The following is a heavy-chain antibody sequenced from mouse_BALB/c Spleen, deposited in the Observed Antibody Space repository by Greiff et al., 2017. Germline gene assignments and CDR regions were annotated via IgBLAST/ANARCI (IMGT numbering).Heavy chain of an antibody. D-gene: IGHD2-4*01. J-gene: IGHJ2*01. V-gene: IGHV5-6-5*01. CDR2: ISSGGST. CDR1: GFTFSSYA. Sequence: EVQLVESGGGLVKPGGSLKLSCAASGFTFSSYAMSWVRQTPEKRLEWVASISSGGSTYYPDSVKGRFTISRDNARNILYLQMSSLRSEDTAMYYCARGGMGYDSYYFDYWGQGTTLTVSS. CDR3: ARGGMGYDSYYFDY.